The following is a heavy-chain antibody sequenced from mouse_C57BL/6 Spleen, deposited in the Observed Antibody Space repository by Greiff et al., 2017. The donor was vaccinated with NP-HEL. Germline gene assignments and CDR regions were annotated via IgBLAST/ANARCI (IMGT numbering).Heavy chain of an antibody. CDR3: ARKDYDEDFDV. V-gene: IGHV1-52*01. CDR2: IDPSDSET. D-gene: IGHD2-4*01. Sequence: VQLQQPGAELVRPGSSVKLSCKASGYTFTSYWMHWVKQRPIQGLEWIGNIDPSDSETHYNQKFKDKATLTVDKSSSTAYMQLSSLTSEDSAVYYCARKDYDEDFDVWGTGTTVTVSS. CDR1: GYTFTSYW. J-gene: IGHJ1*03.